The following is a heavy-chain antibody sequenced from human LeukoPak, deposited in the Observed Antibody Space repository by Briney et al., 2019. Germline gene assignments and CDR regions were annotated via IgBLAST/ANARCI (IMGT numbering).Heavy chain of an antibody. J-gene: IGHJ4*02. CDR2: ISYDGSNK. CDR1: GFTFSSYA. Sequence: GGSLRLSCAASGFTFSSYAMHWVRQAPGKGLEWVALISYDGSNKYYADSVKGRFTISRDNSKNTLYLQMNSLRTEDTAVYYCAREHLGVAAADYWGQGTLVTVSS. V-gene: IGHV3-30*04. CDR3: AREHLGVAAADY. D-gene: IGHD6-19*01.